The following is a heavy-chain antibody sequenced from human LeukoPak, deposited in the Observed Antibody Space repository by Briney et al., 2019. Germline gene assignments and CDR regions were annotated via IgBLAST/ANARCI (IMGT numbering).Heavy chain of an antibody. CDR1: GFTFSSYA. D-gene: IGHD6-19*01. V-gene: IGHV3-23*01. Sequence: GGSLRLSCAASGFTFSSYAMSWVRQAPGKGLEWVSAISGSGGSTYYADSVKGRFTISRDNSKNTLYLQMNSLRAEDTAVYYCAKDRDSSGWHEGGYNWFDPWGQGTLVTVSS. J-gene: IGHJ5*02. CDR3: AKDRDSSGWHEGGYNWFDP. CDR2: ISGSGGST.